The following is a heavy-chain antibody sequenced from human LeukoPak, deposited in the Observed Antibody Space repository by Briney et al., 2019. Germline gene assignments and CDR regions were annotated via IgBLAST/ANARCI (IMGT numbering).Heavy chain of an antibody. D-gene: IGHD2-2*01. Sequence: PSETLSLTCTVSGGSISSSSYYWGWIRQPPGKGLEWIGSIYYSGSTYYNPSLKSRVTISVDTSKNQFSLKLSSVTAADTAVYYCARLDEQYIVVVPAGNWFDPWGQGTLVTVSS. CDR1: GGSISSSSYY. CDR2: IYYSGST. V-gene: IGHV4-39*01. J-gene: IGHJ5*02. CDR3: ARLDEQYIVVVPAGNWFDP.